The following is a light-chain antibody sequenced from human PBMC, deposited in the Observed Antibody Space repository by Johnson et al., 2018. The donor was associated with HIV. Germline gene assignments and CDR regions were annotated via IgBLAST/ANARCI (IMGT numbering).Light chain of an antibody. CDR3: GTWDSSLSAYL. CDR2: ENN. CDR1: SSNIGNNY. Sequence: QSVLTQSPSVSAAPGQKVTISCSGSSSNIGNNYVSWYQQLPGTAPKLLIYENNKRPSGIPDRFSGSKSGTSATLGITGLQTGDEADYDCGTWDSSLSAYLLGTVTKVTFL. V-gene: IGLV1-51*02. J-gene: IGLJ1*01.